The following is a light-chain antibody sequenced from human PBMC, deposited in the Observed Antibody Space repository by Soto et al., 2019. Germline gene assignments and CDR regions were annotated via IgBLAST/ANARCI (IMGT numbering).Light chain of an antibody. Sequence: DVQMTQSPSSLSASVGDRVTITCRASQDINSYLAWYQQKTGNAPKSLIYAASSLQTGVPSRFSVSESVTDFTLTISNLHPEESATYYCQQYNIYPLTFGGGTKVEIK. CDR2: AAS. CDR3: QQYNIYPLT. V-gene: IGKV1D-16*01. CDR1: QDINSY. J-gene: IGKJ4*01.